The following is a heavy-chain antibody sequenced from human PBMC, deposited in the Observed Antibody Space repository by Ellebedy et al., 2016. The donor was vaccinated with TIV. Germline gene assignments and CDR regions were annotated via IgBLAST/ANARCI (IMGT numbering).Heavy chain of an antibody. CDR1: GFTFTSYW. V-gene: IGHV3-7*03. D-gene: IGHD3-22*01. CDR3: VRDGAYGDYSPGYYGMDV. Sequence: GGSLRLFCAASGFTFTSYWMSWVRQAPGKGLEWVANINQDGSRIYYVDSVKGRFTISRDNAKNSVYLRMNTLRVEDTAVYHCVRDGAYGDYSPGYYGMDVWGQGTTVTVSS. J-gene: IGHJ6*02. CDR2: INQDGSRI.